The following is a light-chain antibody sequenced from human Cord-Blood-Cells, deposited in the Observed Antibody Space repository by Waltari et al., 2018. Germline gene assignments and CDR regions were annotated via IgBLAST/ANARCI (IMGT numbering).Light chain of an antibody. CDR1: QSVSSN. V-gene: IGKV3-15*01. J-gene: IGKJ2*03. CDR2: GAS. Sequence: EIVMTQPPAPLSVSQGERATLSCRASQSVSSNLAWYQQKPGQAPRLLIYGASTRATGIPARFSGSGSGTEFTLTISSLQSEDFAVYYCQQYNNWPYSFGQGTKLEIK. CDR3: QQYNNWPYS.